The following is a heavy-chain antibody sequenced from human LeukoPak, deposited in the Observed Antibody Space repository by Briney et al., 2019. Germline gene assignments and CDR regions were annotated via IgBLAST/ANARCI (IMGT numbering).Heavy chain of an antibody. Sequence: GGSLRLSCAASGFTVSSNYMSWVRQAPGKGLGWVSVIYSGGSTYYADSVKGRFTIPRDNSKNTLYLQMNSLRAEDTAVYYCARSRSGSRGYFDYWGQGTLVTVSS. CDR1: GFTVSSNY. CDR2: IYSGGST. J-gene: IGHJ4*02. D-gene: IGHD3-22*01. CDR3: ARSRSGSRGYFDY. V-gene: IGHV3-66*01.